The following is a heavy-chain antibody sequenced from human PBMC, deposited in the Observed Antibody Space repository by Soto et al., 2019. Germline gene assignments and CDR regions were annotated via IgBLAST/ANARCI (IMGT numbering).Heavy chain of an antibody. V-gene: IGHV4-59*01. D-gene: IGHD2-2*01. CDR2: IYYSGST. J-gene: IGHJ5*02. CDR1: GGSISSYY. CDR3: ARVKVVVPAAMPDRFDP. Sequence: PSETLSLTCTVSGGSISSYYWSWIRQPPAKGLEWIGYIYYSGSTNYNPSLKSRVTISVDTSKNQFSLKLSSVTAADTAVYYCARVKVVVPAAMPDRFDPWGQGTLVTVSS.